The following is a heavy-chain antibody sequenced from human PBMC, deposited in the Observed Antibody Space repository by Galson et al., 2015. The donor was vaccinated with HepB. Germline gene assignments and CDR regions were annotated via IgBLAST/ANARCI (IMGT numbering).Heavy chain of an antibody. D-gene: IGHD4-17*01. CDR3: ARDFSNTHDYGDYANGTPSFDP. J-gene: IGHJ5*02. CDR1: GFSFSNYA. CDR2: VGGSGGTT. Sequence: SLRLSCAAAGFSFSNYAMSWVRQAPGKGLEWVSGVGGSGGTTYYADSVKGRFTISRDNSKNTLYLQMNSLRAEDTAVYYCARDFSNTHDYGDYANGTPSFDPWGQGTLVTVSS. V-gene: IGHV3-23*01.